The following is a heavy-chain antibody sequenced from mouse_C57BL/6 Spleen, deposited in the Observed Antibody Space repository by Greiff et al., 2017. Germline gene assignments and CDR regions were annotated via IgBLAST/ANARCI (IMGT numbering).Heavy chain of an antibody. J-gene: IGHJ3*01. V-gene: IGHV1-82*01. CDR2: IYPGDGDT. CDR3: ARGAFFAY. CDR1: GYAFSSSW. Sequence: VQLQQSGPELVKPGASVKISCKASGYAFSSSWMNWVKQRPGKGLEWIGRIYPGDGDTNYNGKFKGKATLTADKSSSTAYMQLSSLTSEDSAVYFCARGAFFAYWGQGTLVTVSA. D-gene: IGHD3-1*01.